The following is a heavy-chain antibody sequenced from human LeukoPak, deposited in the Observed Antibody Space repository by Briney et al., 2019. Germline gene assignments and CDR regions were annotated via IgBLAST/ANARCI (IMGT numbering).Heavy chain of an antibody. CDR3: ARVRVSPIPHYIYYFDY. V-gene: IGHV4-39*01. D-gene: IGHD3-16*01. CDR1: GGSISSNSYY. Sequence: PSETLSLTCTVSGGSISSNSYYWGWIRQSPGKGLEWIGTIYYSGSTYYSPSLKSRVTISVDTSKNQFSLKLSSVTPEDTAVYYCARVRVSPIPHYIYYFDYWGQGTLVTVSS. CDR2: IYYSGST. J-gene: IGHJ4*02.